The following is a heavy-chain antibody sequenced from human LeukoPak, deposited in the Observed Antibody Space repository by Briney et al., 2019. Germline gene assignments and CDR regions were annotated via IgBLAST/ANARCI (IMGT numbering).Heavy chain of an antibody. CDR3: ARQERNYYDSSGYFGGYGMDV. J-gene: IGHJ6*02. V-gene: IGHV4-59*08. CDR1: GGSISSYY. CDR2: ISYSGST. Sequence: NPSETLSLTWTVSGGSISSYYWGWIRQPPGKGLEWVGYISYSGSTNYTPSLKSRVTISVDTSKNQFSLKLSSVTAADTAVYYCARQERNYYDSSGYFGGYGMDVWGQGTTVTVSS. D-gene: IGHD3-22*01.